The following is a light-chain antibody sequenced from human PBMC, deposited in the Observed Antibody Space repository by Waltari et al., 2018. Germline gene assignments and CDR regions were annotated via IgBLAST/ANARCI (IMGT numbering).Light chain of an antibody. Sequence: SYVVTQSPSVSVAPGETARITCGGDNIGSKSVHWYQQRPGQAPVRVISYDSDRPPGIPERCAGSNSGNTATLTISWVEADEEADYYCLVWHSTTDHHGVFGGGTKLTVL. CDR2: YDS. CDR1: NIGSKS. J-gene: IGLJ2*01. CDR3: LVWHSTTDHHGV. V-gene: IGLV3-21*04.